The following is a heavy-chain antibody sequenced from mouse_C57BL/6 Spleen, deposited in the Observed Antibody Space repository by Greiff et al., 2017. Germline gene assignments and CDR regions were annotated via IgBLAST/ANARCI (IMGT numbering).Heavy chain of an antibody. CDR1: GYTFTSYG. V-gene: IGHV1-81*01. Sequence: VQGVESGAELARPGASVKLSCKASGYTFTSYGISWVKQRTGQGLEWIGEIYPRSGNTYYNEKFKGKATLTADKSSSTAYMELRSLTSEDSAVYFCAERITTVVAPYFDHWGQGTTLTVSS. J-gene: IGHJ2*01. CDR2: IYPRSGNT. CDR3: AERITTVVAPYFDH. D-gene: IGHD1-1*01.